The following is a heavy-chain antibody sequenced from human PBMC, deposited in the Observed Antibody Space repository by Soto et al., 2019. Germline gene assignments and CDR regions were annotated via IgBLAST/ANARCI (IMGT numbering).Heavy chain of an antibody. CDR3: ASLHGARFDP. Sequence: QVQLQESGPGLVKPSETLSLTCTVSGGSISTNYWSWIRQPPGKGLEWIGHISSSGYTNYNASLKSRITISINTSKYRYSLKLTSVTAADAAVYYCASLHGARFDPWGQGTLVTVSS. CDR1: GGSISTNY. D-gene: IGHD4-17*01. V-gene: IGHV4-4*08. CDR2: ISSSGYT. J-gene: IGHJ5*02.